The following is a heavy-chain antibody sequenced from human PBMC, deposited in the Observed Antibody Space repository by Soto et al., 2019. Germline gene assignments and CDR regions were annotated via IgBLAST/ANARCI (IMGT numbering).Heavy chain of an antibody. Sequence: QVQLHESGPGLVKPSQTLSLTCTVSGGSISDDDYYWNWIRQSPGKGLEWIGHIYYNGNTYYNPSLKSRLTMSLDTSQNQFSLHLTSVIAADSALYFCARATTVTSSFFFSGLDVWGQGTTVTVSS. J-gene: IGHJ6*02. CDR3: ARATTVTSSFFFSGLDV. V-gene: IGHV4-30-4*01. CDR1: GGSISDDDYY. D-gene: IGHD4-17*01. CDR2: IYYNGNT.